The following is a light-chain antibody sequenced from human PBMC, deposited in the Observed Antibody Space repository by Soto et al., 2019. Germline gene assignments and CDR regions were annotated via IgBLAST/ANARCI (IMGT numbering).Light chain of an antibody. V-gene: IGKV3-15*01. CDR3: QQYNDWPLT. CDR1: QSVSSN. Sequence: EIVMTQSPVTLSVSPGERVTLSCRASQSVSSNLAWYQQKPGQAPSLLICGAFTRATGIPARFSGTGSGTEFTLTISSLQSEDFALYYCQQYNDWPLTFGQGTKVDI. CDR2: GAF. J-gene: IGKJ1*01.